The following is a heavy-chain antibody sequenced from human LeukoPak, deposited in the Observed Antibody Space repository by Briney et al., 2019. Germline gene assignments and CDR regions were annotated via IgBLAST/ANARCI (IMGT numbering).Heavy chain of an antibody. J-gene: IGHJ4*02. CDR2: ISYDGSNK. D-gene: IGHD6-13*01. CDR1: GFTFSSYA. CDR3: ARVYLGIAAAGTVDY. V-gene: IGHV3-30*04. Sequence: GGSLRLSCAASGFTFSSYAMHWVRQAPGKGLEWVAVISYDGSNKYYADSVKGRFTISRDNSKNTLYLQMNSLRAEDTAVYYSARVYLGIAAAGTVDYWGQGTLVTVSS.